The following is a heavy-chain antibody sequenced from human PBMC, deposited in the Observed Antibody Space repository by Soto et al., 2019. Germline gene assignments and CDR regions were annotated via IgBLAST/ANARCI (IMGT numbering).Heavy chain of an antibody. CDR3: AKDPPGDLLPTCFDS. CDR2: ISVGSSTT. J-gene: IGHJ5*01. CDR1: GFSFSSYS. D-gene: IGHD3-10*01. V-gene: IGHV3-48*01. Sequence: GGSLRLSCAASGFSFSSYSLNWVRQAPGKGLEWVSYISVGSSTTYYADSVKGRFTISRDNVKNSLYLQMTSLRAEDTDFYSCAKDPPGDLLPTCFDSWGPGTLVTVSS.